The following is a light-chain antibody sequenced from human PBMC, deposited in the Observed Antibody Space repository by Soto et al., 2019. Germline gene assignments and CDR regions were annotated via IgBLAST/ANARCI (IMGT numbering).Light chain of an antibody. Sequence: EIVLTQSPGTLSLSPGERATLSCRASQSVSSSYLAWYQQKPGQAPRLLIYWASSRATGIPDRFSGSGSGTDFTLTISRLEPEDFAVYFCQQYCSSPYTFGKGTKLEIK. J-gene: IGKJ2*01. CDR2: WAS. V-gene: IGKV3-20*01. CDR1: QSVSSSY. CDR3: QQYCSSPYT.